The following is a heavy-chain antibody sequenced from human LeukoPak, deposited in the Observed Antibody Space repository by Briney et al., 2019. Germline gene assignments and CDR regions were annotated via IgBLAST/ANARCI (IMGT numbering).Heavy chain of an antibody. Sequence: PSETLSLTCTVSGGSISTFSWSWIRQLPGKGLEWIGSIYIKSTNYNPSLKSRVAISVDTSKNLFSLRLDSVTTADTAVYYCARDTTVASGMQYWGQGTLVTVSS. CDR3: ARDTTVASGMQY. V-gene: IGHV4-59*01. CDR1: GGSISTFS. D-gene: IGHD6-19*01. CDR2: IYIKST. J-gene: IGHJ4*02.